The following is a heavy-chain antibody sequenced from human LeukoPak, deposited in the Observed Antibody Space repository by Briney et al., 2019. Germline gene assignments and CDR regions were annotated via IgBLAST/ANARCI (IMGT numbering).Heavy chain of an antibody. CDR1: GGTFGSYA. CDR2: IIPIFGTA. D-gene: IGHD5-18*01. V-gene: IGHV1-69*01. J-gene: IGHJ4*02. CDR3: AERVLGYSNLIFDY. Sequence: SSVKVSCTASGGTFGSYAISWVRQAPGQGLEWVGGIIPIFGTANYAQKFQGRVTITADESTSTAYMELSRLRSEDTAVYHCAERVLGYSNLIFDYWGQGTLVTVSS.